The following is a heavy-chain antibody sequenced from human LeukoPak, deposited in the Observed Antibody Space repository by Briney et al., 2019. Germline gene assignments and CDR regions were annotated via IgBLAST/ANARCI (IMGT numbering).Heavy chain of an antibody. Sequence: ASVKVSCKASGYTFTSYDINWVRQATGQGLEWMGWMNPNSGNTGYAQKFQGRVTMTRNTSISTAYMELSSLRSEDTAVYYCARGRSKGYCSSTSCYLYYWGQGTPVTVSS. CDR3: ARGRSKGYCSSTSCYLYY. CDR1: GYTFTSYD. D-gene: IGHD2-2*01. V-gene: IGHV1-8*01. CDR2: MNPNSGNT. J-gene: IGHJ4*02.